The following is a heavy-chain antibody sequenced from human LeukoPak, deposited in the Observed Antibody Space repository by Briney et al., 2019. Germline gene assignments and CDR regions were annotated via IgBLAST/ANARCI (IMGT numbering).Heavy chain of an antibody. D-gene: IGHD6-19*01. Sequence: GGTLRLSCVASGFTFTGYYMHWVRQAPGQGLEWMGWINPNSGGTNYAQKFQGRVTMTRDTSISTAYMELSRLRSDDTAVYYCARAIAVAGTVDYWGQGTLVTVSS. CDR3: ARAIAVAGTVDY. CDR1: GFTFTGYY. V-gene: IGHV1-2*02. J-gene: IGHJ4*02. CDR2: INPNSGGT.